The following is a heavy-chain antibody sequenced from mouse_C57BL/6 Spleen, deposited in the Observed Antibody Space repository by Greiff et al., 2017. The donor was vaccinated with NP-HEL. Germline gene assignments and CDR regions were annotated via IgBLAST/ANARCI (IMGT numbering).Heavy chain of an antibody. V-gene: IGHV1-15*01. J-gene: IGHJ3*01. CDR1: GYTFTDYE. Sequence: QVHVKQSGAELVRPGASVTLSCKASGYTFTDYEMHWVKQTPVHGLEWIGAIDPETGGTAYNQKFKGKAILTADKSSSTAYMELRSLTSEDSAVYYCTRSLGSAYWGQGTLVTVSA. CDR2: IDPETGGT. CDR3: TRSLGSAY. D-gene: IGHD4-1*01.